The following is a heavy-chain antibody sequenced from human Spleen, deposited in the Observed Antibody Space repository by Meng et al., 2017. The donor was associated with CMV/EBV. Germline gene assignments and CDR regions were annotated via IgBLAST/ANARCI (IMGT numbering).Heavy chain of an antibody. V-gene: IGHV1-69*05. Sequence: SVKVSCNASGYTFTSYAISWVRQAPGQGLEWMGGIIPIFGTANYAQKFQGRVTITTDESTNTAYMELSSLRSEDTAVYYCARDTSSTLGYYYYGMDVWGQGTTVTVSS. CDR3: ARDTSSTLGYYYYGMDV. D-gene: IGHD2-2*01. J-gene: IGHJ6*02. CDR1: GYTFTSYA. CDR2: IIPIFGTA.